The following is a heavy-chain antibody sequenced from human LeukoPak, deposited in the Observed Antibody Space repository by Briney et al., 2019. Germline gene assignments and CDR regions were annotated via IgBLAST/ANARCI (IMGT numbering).Heavy chain of an antibody. CDR3: ARPAAPFAWLDP. CDR1: GGPISSSSYY. Sequence: PSETLSLTCTVSGGPISSSSYYWGWIRQPPGKGLEWIGSIYYSGSTYYNPSLKSRVTISVDTSKNQFSLKLSSVTAADTAVYYCARPAAPFAWLDPWGQGTLVTVSS. CDR2: IYYSGST. V-gene: IGHV4-39*01. J-gene: IGHJ5*02. D-gene: IGHD6-6*01.